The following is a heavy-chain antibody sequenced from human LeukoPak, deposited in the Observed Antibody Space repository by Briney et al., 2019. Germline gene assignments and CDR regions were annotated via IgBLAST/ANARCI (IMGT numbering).Heavy chain of an antibody. D-gene: IGHD5-24*01. CDR2: IKQDGSEK. CDR3: ASSTWLPRPFQH. CDR1: GFTFSSYW. Sequence: PGGSLRLSCAASGFTFSSYWMSWVRQAPGKGLEWVANIKQDGSEKYYVDSVKGRFTISRDNAKNSLYLQMNSLRAADTAVYYCASSTWLPRPFQHWGQGTLVTVSS. V-gene: IGHV3-7*01. J-gene: IGHJ1*01.